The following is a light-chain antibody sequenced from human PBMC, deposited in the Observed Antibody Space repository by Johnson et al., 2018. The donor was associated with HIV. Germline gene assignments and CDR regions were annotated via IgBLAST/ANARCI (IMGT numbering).Light chain of an antibody. Sequence: QSVLTQPPSVSAAPGQTVTISCSGSSSNIGNNYVSWYQQLPGTAPKLLIYDNNKRPSGIPDRFPGSKSGTSATLGINGLQTGDEADYYCGTWDNGRIGYVFGSGTKVPVL. V-gene: IGLV1-51*01. CDR3: GTWDNGRIGYV. CDR2: DNN. J-gene: IGLJ1*01. CDR1: SSNIGNNY.